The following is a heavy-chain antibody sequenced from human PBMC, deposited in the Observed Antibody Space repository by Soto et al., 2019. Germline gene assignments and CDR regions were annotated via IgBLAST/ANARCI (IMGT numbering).Heavy chain of an antibody. CDR1: GGSVSSGSYY. J-gene: IGHJ4*02. V-gene: IGHV4-61*01. CDR3: ARFSLNGDYHPLDY. D-gene: IGHD4-17*01. CDR2: LYYSGST. Sequence: PSETLSLTCTVSGGSVSSGSYYWSWIRQPPGKGLEWIGYLYYSGSTNYNPSLKSRVTISVDTSKNQFSLKLSSVTAADTAVYYCARFSLNGDYHPLDYWGQGTLVTVSS.